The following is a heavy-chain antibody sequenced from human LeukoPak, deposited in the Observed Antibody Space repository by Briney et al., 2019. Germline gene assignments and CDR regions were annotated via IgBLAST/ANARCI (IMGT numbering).Heavy chain of an antibody. D-gene: IGHD3-10*01. Sequence: GGSLRLSCAASGFTFGSSAMSWVRQAPGKGLEWVSAISASGYATYYADSVKGRFTISRDNSKNTLFLQMNGLRAEDTAVFYCAKIFGSGSYNTPPAGYWGQGTLVTASS. V-gene: IGHV3-23*01. J-gene: IGHJ4*02. CDR1: GFTFGSSA. CDR2: ISASGYAT. CDR3: AKIFGSGSYNTPPAGY.